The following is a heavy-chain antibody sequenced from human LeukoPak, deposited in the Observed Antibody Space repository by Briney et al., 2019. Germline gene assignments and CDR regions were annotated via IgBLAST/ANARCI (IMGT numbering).Heavy chain of an antibody. D-gene: IGHD3-22*01. V-gene: IGHV4-4*02. CDR1: RGSIMTTHW. CDR3: ARAGGYYYDSSGYL. J-gene: IGHJ4*02. CDR2: IYHTGTT. Sequence: SGTLSLTCALSRGSIMTTHWWSWVRQPPGKGLEWIGEIYHTGTTNYNPSLKSRVTISVDRSKNQFSLKLSSVTAADTAVYYCARAGGYYYDSSGYLWGQGTLVTVSS.